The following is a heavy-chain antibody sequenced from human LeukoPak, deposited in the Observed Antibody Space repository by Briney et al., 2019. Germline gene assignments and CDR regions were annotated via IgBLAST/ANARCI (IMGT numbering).Heavy chain of an antibody. CDR3: ARDLIHRSGEANY. V-gene: IGHV3-11*05. CDR1: GFTFSIYA. D-gene: IGHD3-22*01. J-gene: IGHJ4*02. CDR2: ISSSGSST. Sequence: GGSLRLSCAASGFTFSIYAMHWIRQAPGKGLEWISYISSSGSSTNYADSVKGRFTISRDNAKNSLYLQMNSLRAEDTAVYYCARDLIHRSGEANYWGRGTLVTVSS.